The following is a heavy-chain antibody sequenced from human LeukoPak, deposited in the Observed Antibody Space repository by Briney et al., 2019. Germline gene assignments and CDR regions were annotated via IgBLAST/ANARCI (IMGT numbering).Heavy chain of an antibody. CDR3: ARDTGYYGSGSYYQPYNWFDP. CDR1: GFTFSSYW. D-gene: IGHD3-10*01. Sequence: PGGSLRLSCAASGFTFSSYWMHWVRQAPGKGLGWVSRINSDGRSTSYAHSVKGRFTISRDNAKNTLYLQMNSLRAEDTAVYYCARDTGYYGSGSYYQPYNWFDPWGQGTLVTVSS. CDR2: INSDGRST. J-gene: IGHJ5*02. V-gene: IGHV3-74*01.